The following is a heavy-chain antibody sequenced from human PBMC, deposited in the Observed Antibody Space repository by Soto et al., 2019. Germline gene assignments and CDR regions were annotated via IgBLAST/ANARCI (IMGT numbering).Heavy chain of an antibody. V-gene: IGHV3-23*04. CDR2: VNGGGDST. CDR1: GFTFSSYG. CDR3: VKDVGYGFILFDY. J-gene: IGHJ4*02. Sequence: VQLVESGGAVVQPGKSLRLSCAASGFTFSSYGMTWVRQAPGKGLEWVSTVNGGGDSTHYADSVKGRFSIFRDNSKNTVYLQMNSLRAEDTAIYYCVKDVGYGFILFDYWGQGTLVTVSS. D-gene: IGHD3-10*01.